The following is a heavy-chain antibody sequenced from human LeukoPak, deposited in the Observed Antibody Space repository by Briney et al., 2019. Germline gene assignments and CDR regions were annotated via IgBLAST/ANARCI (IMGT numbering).Heavy chain of an antibody. CDR2: INHSGST. CDR3: AREFDYEGVDP. J-gene: IGHJ5*02. D-gene: IGHD4-17*01. V-gene: IGHV4-34*01. CDR1: GGSFSGYY. Sequence: TSETLSLTCAVYGGSFSGYYWSWIRQPPGKGLEWIGEINHSGSTNYNPSLKSRVTISVDTSKNQFSLELSSLTAADTAVYYCAREFDYEGVDPWGQGTLVTVSS.